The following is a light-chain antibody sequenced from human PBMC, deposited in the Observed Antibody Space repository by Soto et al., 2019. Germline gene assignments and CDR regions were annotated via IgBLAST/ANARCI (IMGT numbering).Light chain of an antibody. V-gene: IGLV1-40*01. CDR3: QSYDSSLRGSV. CDR2: GNS. CDR1: SSNIGPGFD. Sequence: QAVVTQPPSVSGAPGQTVTISCAGSSSNIGPGFDVHWYQQVSGTAPKLLIYGNSNRPSGVPDRFSGSRSGTSASLAITGLQPEDEADYYCQSYDSSLRGSVFGPGTKLTVL. J-gene: IGLJ1*01.